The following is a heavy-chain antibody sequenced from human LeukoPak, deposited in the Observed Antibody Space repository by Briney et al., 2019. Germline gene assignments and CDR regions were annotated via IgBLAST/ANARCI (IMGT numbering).Heavy chain of an antibody. V-gene: IGHV3-23*01. CDR2: ISSSGAAT. Sequence: GGSLRLSCAASGFSFSSYAMSWVRKAPGKGLDWVSGISSSGAATYYADSVKGRVTISRDNSKNTLYLQMNSLRAEGTALYSFAKDGYQGSVSAIGYWGQGTLVTVSS. J-gene: IGHJ4*02. CDR3: AKDGYQGSVSAIGY. CDR1: GFSFSSYA. D-gene: IGHD3-10*01.